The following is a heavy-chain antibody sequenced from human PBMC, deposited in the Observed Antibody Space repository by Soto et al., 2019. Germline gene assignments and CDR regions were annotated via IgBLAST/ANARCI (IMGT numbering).Heavy chain of an antibody. CDR1: GFTFSSYS. CDR3: AKDWDDILILGY. V-gene: IGHV3-48*01. J-gene: IGHJ4*02. Sequence: GVSLRLSCAASGFTFSSYSMNWVRQAPGKGLEWVSYISSSTIYYADSVKGRFTISRDNAKNSLYLQMNSLRAADTALYYCAKDWDDILILGYWGQGTLVTVSS. D-gene: IGHD3-9*01. CDR2: ISSSTI.